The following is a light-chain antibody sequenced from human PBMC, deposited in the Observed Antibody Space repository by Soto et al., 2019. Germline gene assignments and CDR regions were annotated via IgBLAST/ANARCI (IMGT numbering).Light chain of an antibody. CDR3: QSYDSSLSGTKV. CDR2: GNN. V-gene: IGLV1-40*01. J-gene: IGLJ2*01. CDR1: SSNIGAHYD. Sequence: QSVLTQPPSVSGAPGQRVTISCTGSSSNIGAHYDVHWYQQLPGTAPKLLIYGNNNRASGVPDRFSGSKSGTSASLAITGLQAEDEADYYGQSYDSSLSGTKVFGGGTKVTVL.